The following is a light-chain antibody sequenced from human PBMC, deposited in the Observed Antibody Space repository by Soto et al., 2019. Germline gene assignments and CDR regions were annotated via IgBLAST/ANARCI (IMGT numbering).Light chain of an antibody. CDR3: QQYGISLWT. J-gene: IGKJ1*01. V-gene: IGKV3-20*01. Sequence: EIVMTQSPATLSVSPGERATLSCRASQSVSSYLAWYQQKPGQAPRLLISDASNRATGIPARFSGSGSGTDFTLTISRLEPEDFAVYYCQQYGISLWTFGQGTKVDI. CDR2: DAS. CDR1: QSVSSY.